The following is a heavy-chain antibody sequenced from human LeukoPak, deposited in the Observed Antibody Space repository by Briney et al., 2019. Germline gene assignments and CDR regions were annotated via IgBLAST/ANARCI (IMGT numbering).Heavy chain of an antibody. V-gene: IGHV3-48*04. CDR1: GFTFSSYS. CDR2: ISSSSSTI. Sequence: GGSLRLSCAASGFTFSSYSMNWVRQAPGKGLEWVSYISSSSSTIYYADSVKGRFTISRDNAKNSLYLQKNSLRAEDTAVYYCARGGGQLLANFDYWGQGTLVTVSS. J-gene: IGHJ4*02. CDR3: ARGGGQLLANFDY. D-gene: IGHD2-2*01.